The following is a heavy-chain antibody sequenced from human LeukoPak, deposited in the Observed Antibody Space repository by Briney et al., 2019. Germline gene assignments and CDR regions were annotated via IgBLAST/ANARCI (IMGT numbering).Heavy chain of an antibody. CDR1: GYAFTSYG. CDR2: IIPILGIA. CDR3: ARDVQYGSGSYYNPNRTS. V-gene: IGHV1-69*04. D-gene: IGHD3-10*01. J-gene: IGHJ5*02. Sequence: SVKVSCKASGYAFTSYGISWVRQAPGQGLEWMGRIIPILGIANYAQKFQGRVTITADKSTSTAYMELSSLRSEDTAVYYCARDVQYGSGSYYNPNRTSWGQGTLVTVSS.